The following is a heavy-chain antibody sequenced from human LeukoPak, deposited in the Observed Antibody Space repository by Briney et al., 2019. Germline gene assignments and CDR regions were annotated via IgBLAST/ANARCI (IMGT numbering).Heavy chain of an antibody. V-gene: IGHV4-39*01. D-gene: IGHD2-2*01. CDR2: IYYSGST. CDR3: ARMPFYYYYYMDV. CDR1: GGSISSSSYY. Sequence: SETLSLTCTVSGGSISSSSYYWGWIRQPPGKGLEWIGSIYYSGSTYYNPSLKSRVTISVDTSKNQFSLKLSSVTAADTAVYNCARMPFYYYYYMDVWGKGTTVTISS. J-gene: IGHJ6*03.